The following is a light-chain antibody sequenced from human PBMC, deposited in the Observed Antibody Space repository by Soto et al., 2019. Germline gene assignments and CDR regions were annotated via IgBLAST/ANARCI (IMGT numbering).Light chain of an antibody. CDR1: QTISSW. V-gene: IGKV1-5*03. Sequence: DIQMTQSPSTLSASVGDRVTITCRASQTISSWLAWYKQKPGKAPKLLIYKASTLESGVPPRVSGSGSGTEFTLTISSLQPDDFATYYCQQYSSSPLTFGGGTKVEIK. CDR3: QQYSSSPLT. CDR2: KAS. J-gene: IGKJ4*01.